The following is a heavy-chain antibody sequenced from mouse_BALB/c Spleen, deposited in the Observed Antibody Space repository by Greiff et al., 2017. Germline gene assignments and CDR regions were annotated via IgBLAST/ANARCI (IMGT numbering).Heavy chain of an antibody. CDR3: ARGVYYYGSTYFDY. V-gene: IGHV5-6-5*01. D-gene: IGHD1-1*01. J-gene: IGHJ2*01. CDR2: ISSGGST. CDR1: GFTFSSYA. Sequence: EVQLVESGGGLVKPGGSLKLSCAASGFTFSSYAMSWVRQTPEKRLEWVASISSGGSTYYPDSVKGRFTISRDNARNILYLQMSSLRSEDTAMYYCARGVYYYGSTYFDYWGQGTTLTVSS.